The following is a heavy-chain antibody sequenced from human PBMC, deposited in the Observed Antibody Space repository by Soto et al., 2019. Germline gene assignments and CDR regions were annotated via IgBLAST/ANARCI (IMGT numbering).Heavy chain of an antibody. D-gene: IGHD3-16*01. J-gene: IGHJ4*02. V-gene: IGHV1-69*13. CDR1: GGTFSSYA. Sequence: SVKVSCKASGGTFSSYAISWVRQAPGQGLEWMGGIIPIFGTANYAQKFQGRVTITADESTSTAYMELSSLRSEDTAVYYCARGGSPPLIQTPFDYWGQGTLVTVSS. CDR3: ARGGSPPLIQTPFDY. CDR2: IIPIFGTA.